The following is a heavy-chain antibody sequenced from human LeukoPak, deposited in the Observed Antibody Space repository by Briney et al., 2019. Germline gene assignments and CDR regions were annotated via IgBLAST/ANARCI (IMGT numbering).Heavy chain of an antibody. CDR1: GFTFSTYS. V-gene: IGHV3-21*01. CDR3: ARDFPGLVVAAIDY. J-gene: IGHJ4*02. CDR2: ISSNSKYI. D-gene: IGHD6-19*01. Sequence: GGSLRLSCAVSGFTFSTYSLNWVRQAPGKGLEWVSSISSNSKYIFYADSAKGRFTISRDNAKNSLYLQMNSLRGEDTAVYYCARDFPGLVVAAIDYWGQGTLVTVSS.